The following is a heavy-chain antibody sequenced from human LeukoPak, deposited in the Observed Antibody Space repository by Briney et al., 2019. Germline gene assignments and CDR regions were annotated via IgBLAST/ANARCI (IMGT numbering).Heavy chain of an antibody. V-gene: IGHV3-21*01. D-gene: IGHD1-26*01. Sequence: GGSLRLSCAASGFTFSSYSMNWVRQAPGKGLEWVSSISSSSSYIYYADSVKGRFTISRDNAKSSLYLQMNSLRAEDTAVYYCASGAHSGSYLINYYYMDVWGKGTTVTVSS. J-gene: IGHJ6*03. CDR3: ASGAHSGSYLINYYYMDV. CDR2: ISSSSSYI. CDR1: GFTFSSYS.